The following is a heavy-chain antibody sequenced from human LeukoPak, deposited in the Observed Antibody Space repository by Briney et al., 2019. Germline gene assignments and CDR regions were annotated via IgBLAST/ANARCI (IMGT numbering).Heavy chain of an antibody. Sequence: SVTVSCKASGGTFSSYSIRWVRQAPGQGLEWMGGIIPIFGTTNYEQKFKGRVTITADASTNTAYMELSSLRSEDTAVYYCARTRLRLGTAAFDIWGQGTMVTVSS. CDR3: ARTRLRLGTAAFDI. D-gene: IGHD4-17*01. J-gene: IGHJ3*02. V-gene: IGHV1-69*01. CDR2: IIPIFGTT. CDR1: GGTFSSYS.